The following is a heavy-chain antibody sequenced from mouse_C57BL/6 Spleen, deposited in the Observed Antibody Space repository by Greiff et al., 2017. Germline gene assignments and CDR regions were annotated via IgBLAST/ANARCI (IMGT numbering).Heavy chain of an antibody. CDR2: INPSTGGT. Sequence: VQLQQSGPELVKPGASVKISCKASGYSFTGYYMNWVKQSPEKSLEWIGEINPSTGGTTYNQKFKAKATLTVDKSSSTAYMQLKSLTSEDSAVYYCARNSPYYYGSSYWYFDVWGTGTTVTVSS. D-gene: IGHD1-1*01. J-gene: IGHJ1*03. V-gene: IGHV1-42*01. CDR3: ARNSPYYYGSSYWYFDV. CDR1: GYSFTGYY.